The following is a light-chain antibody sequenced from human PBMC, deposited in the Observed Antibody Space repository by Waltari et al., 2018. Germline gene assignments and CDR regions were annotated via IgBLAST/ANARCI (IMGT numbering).Light chain of an antibody. V-gene: IGKV1-39*01. CDR2: AAS. Sequence: DIQMTQSPSSLSASVGDRVTITCRASQSFSSYLNWYQQKPGKAPKLLIYAASSLQSGVPSRFIGSGSGTDFTLTISSLQPEDFATYYCQQSYSTPRLTFGGGTKVEIK. J-gene: IGKJ4*01. CDR3: QQSYSTPRLT. CDR1: QSFSSY.